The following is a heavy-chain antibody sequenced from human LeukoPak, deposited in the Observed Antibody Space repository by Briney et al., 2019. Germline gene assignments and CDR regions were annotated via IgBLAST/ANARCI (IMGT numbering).Heavy chain of an antibody. CDR1: GGSISSRSYY. V-gene: IGHV4-39*01. D-gene: IGHD2-2*01. CDR2: IYYSGST. J-gene: IGHJ4*02. CDR3: ARHRYCSSTSCYAFDY. Sequence: PSETLSLTCTVSGGSISSRSYYWGWIRQPPGKGLEWIGSIYYSGSTYYNPSLKSRVTISVDTSKNQFSLKLSSVTAGDTAVYYCARHRYCSSTSCYAFDYWGQGTLVTVSS.